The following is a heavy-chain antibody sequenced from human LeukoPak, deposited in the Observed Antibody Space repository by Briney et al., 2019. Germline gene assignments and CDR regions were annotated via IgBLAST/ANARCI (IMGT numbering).Heavy chain of an antibody. CDR2: INPNSGGT. D-gene: IGHD2-2*01. CDR1: GYTFTGYY. V-gene: IGHV1-2*02. Sequence: GASVKVSCKASGYTFTGYYMHWVRQAPGQGLEWMGWINPNSGGTNYAQKFQGRVTMTRDTSISTAYMELSRLRSDDTAVYYCARDSGDIVVVPAASALDYWGQGTLVTVSS. CDR3: ARDSGDIVVVPAASALDY. J-gene: IGHJ4*02.